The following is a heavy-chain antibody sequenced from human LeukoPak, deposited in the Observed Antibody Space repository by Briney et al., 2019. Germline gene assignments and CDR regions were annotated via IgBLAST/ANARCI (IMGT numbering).Heavy chain of an antibody. CDR2: IRYDGSNK. J-gene: IGHJ4*02. D-gene: IGHD3-9*01. Sequence: GGSLRLSCAASGFTFSSYGMHWVRQAPGKGLEWVAFIRYDGSNKYYADSVKGRFTISRDNSKNTLYLQMNSLRAEVTAVYYCAKDFPNTGLETITYYDILTGYLYWGQGTLVTVSS. CDR1: GFTFSSYG. V-gene: IGHV3-30*02. CDR3: AKDFPNTGLETITYYDILTGYLY.